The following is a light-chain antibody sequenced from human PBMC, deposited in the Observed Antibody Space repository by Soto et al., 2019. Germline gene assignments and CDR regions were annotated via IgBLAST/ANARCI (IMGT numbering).Light chain of an antibody. CDR3: CSHGGGNTFHVI. CDR1: ISDVGSYNL. CDR2: EVS. V-gene: IGLV2-23*02. J-gene: IGLJ2*01. Sequence: QSALTQPASVSQSPGQSITISCTGTISDVGSYNLVSWYQQHPGKAPKLMIYEVSKRPSGVSNRFSGSKSGNTASLAISGLQAEDEADYYCCSHGGGNTFHVIFGGGTKLTVL.